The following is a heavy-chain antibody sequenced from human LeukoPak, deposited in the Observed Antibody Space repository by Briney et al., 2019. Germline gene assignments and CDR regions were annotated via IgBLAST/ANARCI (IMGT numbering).Heavy chain of an antibody. J-gene: IGHJ5*02. CDR2: VYYTGST. CDR3: ARHSGSGSLSRPFDP. V-gene: IGHV4-39*01. CDR1: GASVTSGGFY. D-gene: IGHD3-10*01. Sequence: SETLSLTCSVSGASVTSGGFYWGWLRQPPGKGLEWIATVYYTGSTYYNPSLKSRVTISIDPSKNQFSLNLRSVIAADTAVYYCARHSGSGSLSRPFDPWGQGTLVSVSS.